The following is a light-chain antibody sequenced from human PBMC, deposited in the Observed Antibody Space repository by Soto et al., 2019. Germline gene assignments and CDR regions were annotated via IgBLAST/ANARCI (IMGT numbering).Light chain of an antibody. CDR1: SSDVGGYNY. V-gene: IGLV2-14*01. Sequence: QSALTQPASVSGSPGQSITISCTGTSSDVGGYNYVSWYQQHPGKAPKLMIYEVSNRPSGVSNRFSGSKSGNTASLTISGLQPEDEADYYCSSYRSTITYVFGTGTKV. CDR3: SSYRSTITYV. CDR2: EVS. J-gene: IGLJ1*01.